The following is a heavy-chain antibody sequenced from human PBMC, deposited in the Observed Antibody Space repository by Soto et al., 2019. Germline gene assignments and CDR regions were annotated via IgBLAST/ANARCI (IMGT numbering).Heavy chain of an antibody. D-gene: IGHD3-3*01. Sequence: SETLSLTCSVSGASVSSGSYYWSWIRQPPGKGLEWIGYIHYSGSTKYNPSLKSRIIISLDTSKNQFSLNLRSVTAADTAVYYCAGDSGGDWSGYWIDPWGQGALVTVSS. CDR1: GASVSSGSYY. CDR3: AGDSGGDWSGYWIDP. V-gene: IGHV4-61*01. J-gene: IGHJ5*02. CDR2: IHYSGST.